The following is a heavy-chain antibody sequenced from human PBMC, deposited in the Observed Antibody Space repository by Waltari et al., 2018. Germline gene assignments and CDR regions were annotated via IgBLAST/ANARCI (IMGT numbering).Heavy chain of an antibody. CDR2: INEDGSEK. J-gene: IGHJ6*02. Sequence: GLVQPGGSLRLSCAASGLTISSNWMTWVRQAPGKGLEWVANINEDGSEKYYVDSVKGRFTISRDNAKKSLYLQMDTLRVEDTAVYYCARARGLDVWGQGTTVTVSS. CDR1: GLTISSNW. CDR3: ARARGLDV. V-gene: IGHV3-7*01.